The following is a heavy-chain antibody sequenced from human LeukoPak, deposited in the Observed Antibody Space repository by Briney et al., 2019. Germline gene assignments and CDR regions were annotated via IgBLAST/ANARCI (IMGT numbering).Heavy chain of an antibody. J-gene: IGHJ4*02. D-gene: IGHD3-10*01. CDR3: AATDLSRTHYYASGTAR. CDR2: IVVGSGKT. Sequence: EASVKVSCKTSGFSFTSSSVQWVRQARGQRLEWIGWIVVGSGKTEYAQKFQERVTITRDMSTSTAYMELSSLRSEDTAVYYCAATDLSRTHYYASGTARWGQGTLVTVSS. CDR1: GFSFTSSS. V-gene: IGHV1-58*01.